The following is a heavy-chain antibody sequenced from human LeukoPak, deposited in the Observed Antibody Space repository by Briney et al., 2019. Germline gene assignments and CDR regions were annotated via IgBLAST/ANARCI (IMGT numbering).Heavy chain of an antibody. J-gene: IGHJ5*02. V-gene: IGHV3-23*01. D-gene: IGHD5-18*01. Sequence: GGSLRLSCAASGFTFSGSSMSWVRQAPGKGLEWVSAISGSGGSTYYADSVKGRFTISRDNSKNTLYLQMNSLRAEDTAVDYCAKYGRGYSYGRWFDHWGQGTLVTVSS. CDR1: GFTFSGSS. CDR2: ISGSGGST. CDR3: AKYGRGYSYGRWFDH.